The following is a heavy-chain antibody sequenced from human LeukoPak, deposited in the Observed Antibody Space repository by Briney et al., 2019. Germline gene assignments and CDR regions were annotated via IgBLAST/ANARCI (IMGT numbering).Heavy chain of an antibody. J-gene: IGHJ4*02. V-gene: IGHV4-61*08. Sequence: SESLSLACTVSGGSISSGAFYWNWIRQPPGKGLEWIGYIYYSGSTNYNPSLKSRVTISVDTSKNQFSLKLSSVTAADTAVYYCARVGGGITFGGVIVYFDYWGQGTLVTVSS. D-gene: IGHD3-16*02. CDR3: ARVGGGITFGGVIVYFDY. CDR2: IYYSGST. CDR1: GGSISSGAFY.